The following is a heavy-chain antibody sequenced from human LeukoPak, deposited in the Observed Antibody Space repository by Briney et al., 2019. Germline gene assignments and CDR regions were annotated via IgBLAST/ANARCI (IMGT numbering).Heavy chain of an antibody. J-gene: IGHJ4*02. CDR1: RFTFSSYA. D-gene: IGHD3-16*02. V-gene: IGHV3-23*01. CDR2: ISGSGGST. Sequence: GGSLRLSCAASRFTFSSYAMSWVRQAPGKGLEWVSAISGSGGSTYYADSVKGRFTISRDNSKNTLYLQMNSLGAEDTAVYYCASLYDYVWGSYRYPISGRTRFDYWGQGTLVTVSS. CDR3: ASLYDYVWGSYRYPISGRTRFDY.